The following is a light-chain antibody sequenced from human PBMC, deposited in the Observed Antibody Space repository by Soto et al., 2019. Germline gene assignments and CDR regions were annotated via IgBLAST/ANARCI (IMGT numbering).Light chain of an antibody. CDR3: QQYGSSGT. CDR2: GAS. CDR1: HSVSSN. Sequence: ETALTQSQGTLSLSPGERATLSCTARHSVSSNSACYQQKPGQAPRLLIYGASTRATGIPDSFSGSGSGTDFTLTISRLAPEDFAVYYCQQYGSSGTFGQGTKVDIK. V-gene: IGKV3-20*01. J-gene: IGKJ1*01.